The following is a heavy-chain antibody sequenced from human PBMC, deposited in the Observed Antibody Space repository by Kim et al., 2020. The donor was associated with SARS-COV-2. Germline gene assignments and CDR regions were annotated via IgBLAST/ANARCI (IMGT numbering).Heavy chain of an antibody. CDR2: NDYSGST. J-gene: IGHJ4*02. CDR1: GGSISSSSYY. CDR3: ARHTENGYGDYWPFDF. V-gene: IGHV4-39*01. Sequence: SETLSLTCTVSGGSISSSSYYWGWIRQTTGKGLEGIGWNDYSGSTYYNPSLKSRVTITVNTTKNQFSLKLSSVTAADPAVYYCARHTENGYGDYWPFDFWGQGTLLTVSS. D-gene: IGHD4-17*01.